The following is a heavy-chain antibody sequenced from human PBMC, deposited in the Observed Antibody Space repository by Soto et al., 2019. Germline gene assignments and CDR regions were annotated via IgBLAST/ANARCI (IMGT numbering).Heavy chain of an antibody. V-gene: IGHV3-15*01. D-gene: IGHD2-21*02. CDR2: IKRKIDGETI. CDR1: GFTFSHVW. Sequence: EVQLVESGGGLEKPGGSLRLSCAASGFTFSHVWMSWVRQAPGKGLEWVGRIKRKIDGETIDYAAPGKGRFTISRDDSKKTLYFQMNSLKTEDTAGYYCATEASCRNTDCPGGFDIWGQGTVVTVSS. J-gene: IGHJ3*02. CDR3: ATEASCRNTDCPGGFDI.